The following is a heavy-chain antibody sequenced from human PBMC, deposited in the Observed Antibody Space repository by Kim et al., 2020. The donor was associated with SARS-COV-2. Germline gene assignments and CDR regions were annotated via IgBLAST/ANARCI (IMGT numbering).Heavy chain of an antibody. J-gene: IGHJ4*02. Sequence: DTKYSPSCQGQVTISPDKSINTAYLQWNSLRASDTAIYFCARVSGLLLDLWGQGTLVTVSS. CDR2: DT. D-gene: IGHD3-10*01. V-gene: IGHV5-51*01. CDR3: ARVSGLLLDL.